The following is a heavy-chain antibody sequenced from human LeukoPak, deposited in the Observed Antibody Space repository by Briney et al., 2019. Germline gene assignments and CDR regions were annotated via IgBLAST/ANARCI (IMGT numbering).Heavy chain of an antibody. D-gene: IGHD4-23*01. J-gene: IGHJ5*02. V-gene: IGHV4-34*01. CDR1: GGSFSGYY. CDR2: INHSGST. CDR3: ARAPQTDSNSNGWFDP. Sequence: SETLSLTCAVYGGSFSGYYWSWIRQPPGKGLEWIGEINHSGSTNYNPSLKSRVTISVDTSKNQFSLKLSSVTAADTAVYYWARAPQTDSNSNGWFDPWGQGTLVTVSS.